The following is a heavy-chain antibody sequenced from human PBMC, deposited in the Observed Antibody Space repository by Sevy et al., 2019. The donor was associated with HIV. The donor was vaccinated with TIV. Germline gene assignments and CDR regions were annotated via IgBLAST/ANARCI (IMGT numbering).Heavy chain of an antibody. Sequence: GGSLRLSCAASGFTFSSYAMHWVRQAPGKGLEWVGRIKSKTDGGTPDYVAPVKGRFTISRDDSKNTLYLQMNSLKTEYTAVYYCTTDTPLLWFGVPRGYHDYWGQGTLVTVSS. V-gene: IGHV3-15*01. CDR1: GFTFSSYA. J-gene: IGHJ4*02. D-gene: IGHD3-10*01. CDR2: IKSKTDGGTP. CDR3: TTDTPLLWFGVPRGYHDY.